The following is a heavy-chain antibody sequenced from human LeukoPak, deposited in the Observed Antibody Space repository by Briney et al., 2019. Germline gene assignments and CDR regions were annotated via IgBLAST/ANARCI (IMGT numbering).Heavy chain of an antibody. Sequence: GGSLRLSCAASGFTFSSYAMSWVRQAPGKGLEWVSAISGSGGSTYYADSVKGRFTVSRDNSKNTLYLQMNSLRAEDTAVYYCARGPPKGSSGWYYFDYWGQGTLVTVSS. CDR1: GFTFSSYA. V-gene: IGHV3-23*01. CDR2: ISGSGGST. D-gene: IGHD3-22*01. CDR3: ARGPPKGSSGWYYFDY. J-gene: IGHJ4*02.